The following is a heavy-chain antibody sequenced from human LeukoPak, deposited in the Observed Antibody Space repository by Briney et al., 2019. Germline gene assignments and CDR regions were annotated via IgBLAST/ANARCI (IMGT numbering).Heavy chain of an antibody. CDR2: ISPQNGGT. CDR1: GYTFTGYY. Sequence: ASMKVSCKATGYTFTGYYIHWIRQAPGQGLEWMGWISPQNGGTNFALKFQGRVTMSMDTSLNTAYMELSRLTPDDTAVFYCARGRLQKGDNLWFGELILDYWGQGTLVTVSS. V-gene: IGHV1-2*02. J-gene: IGHJ4*02. D-gene: IGHD3-10*01. CDR3: ARGRLQKGDNLWFGELILDY.